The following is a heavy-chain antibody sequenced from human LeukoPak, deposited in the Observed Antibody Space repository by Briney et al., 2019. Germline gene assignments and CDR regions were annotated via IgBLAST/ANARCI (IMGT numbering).Heavy chain of an antibody. CDR1: GYTFTSYG. D-gene: IGHD3-3*01. CDR3: ARGENLEWLLSIDY. CDR2: ISAYNGNT. J-gene: IGHJ4*02. V-gene: IGHV1-18*01. Sequence: ASVKVSCKASGYTFTSYGISWVRQAPGQGLEWMGWISAYNGNTNYAQKFQGRVTMTRDTSISTAYMELSRLRSDDTAVYYCARGENLEWLLSIDYWGQGTLVTVSS.